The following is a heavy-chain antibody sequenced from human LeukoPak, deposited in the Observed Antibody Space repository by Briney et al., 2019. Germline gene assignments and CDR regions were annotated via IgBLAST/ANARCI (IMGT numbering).Heavy chain of an antibody. CDR2: ISSSSSHI. J-gene: IGHJ4*02. D-gene: IGHD2-15*01. Sequence: PGGSLRLSCSASGLTFSSYSMNSVRQAPGKGLEWVSSISSSSSHIYYADSVKGRFTISRDNAKNSLYLQMNSLRAEDTAVYYGASDQGPGGAATDYWGQGTLVTVAS. V-gene: IGHV3-21*01. CDR1: GLTFSSYS. CDR3: ASDQGPGGAATDY.